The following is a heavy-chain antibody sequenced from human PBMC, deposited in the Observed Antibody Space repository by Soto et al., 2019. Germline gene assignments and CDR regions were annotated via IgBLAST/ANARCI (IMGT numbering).Heavy chain of an antibody. V-gene: IGHV1-2*02. Sequence: ASVKVSCKAAGYTFSDSYIHWVRQAPGQGLEWMGWISPRTGSANFAQRFQGRVSMTRDTSITTAYMELRRLKSDDTAVYYCGRLHYHGPAYGMYVWGQGTTVTLSS. CDR3: GRLHYHGPAYGMYV. CDR2: ISPRTGSA. CDR1: GYTFSDSY. D-gene: IGHD3-10*01. J-gene: IGHJ6*02.